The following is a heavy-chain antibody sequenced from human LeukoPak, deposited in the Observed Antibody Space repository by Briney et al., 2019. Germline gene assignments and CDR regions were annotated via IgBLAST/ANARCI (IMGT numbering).Heavy chain of an antibody. V-gene: IGHV1-18*01. CDR2: ISPYNGNT. J-gene: IGHJ4*02. D-gene: IGHD3-10*01. Sequence: ASVKVSCKASGYTFTSYGISWVRQAPGQGPEWMGWISPYNGNTTYAQNLQGRVTMTTDPSTSTAYMELRRLRSDDTAVYYCARDMVRGVTVLDYWGQGTLVTVSS. CDR3: ARDMVRGVTVLDY. CDR1: GYTFTSYG.